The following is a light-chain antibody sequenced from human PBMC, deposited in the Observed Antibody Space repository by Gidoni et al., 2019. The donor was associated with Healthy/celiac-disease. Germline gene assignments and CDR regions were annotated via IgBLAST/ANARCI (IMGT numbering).Light chain of an antibody. CDR2: AAS. J-gene: IGKJ1*01. V-gene: IGKV1-39*01. CDR3: KQSYRTPRT. CDR1: QSISSY. Sequence: DIQMTQSPSSLSASVGDRVTITCRASQSISSYLNWYQQKPGKAPKLLIYAASSWQSGVPSRFSGSGSGTDFTLNISSLQPEDFATYYCKQSYRTPRTFGQGTKVEIK.